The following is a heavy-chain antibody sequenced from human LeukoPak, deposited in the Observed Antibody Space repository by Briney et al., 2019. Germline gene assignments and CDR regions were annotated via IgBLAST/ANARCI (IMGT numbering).Heavy chain of an antibody. Sequence: GGSLRLSCATSGFTFSDYYMSWIRQAPGKGLEWFSYISISGGSTYYADSVKGRFTISRDNSKNTLYLQMNSLRAEDTAVYYCAKYRSSSWYSYYFDYWGQGTLVTVSS. CDR1: GFTFSDYY. CDR2: ISISGGST. CDR3: AKYRSSSWYSYYFDY. J-gene: IGHJ4*02. V-gene: IGHV3-11*01. D-gene: IGHD6-13*01.